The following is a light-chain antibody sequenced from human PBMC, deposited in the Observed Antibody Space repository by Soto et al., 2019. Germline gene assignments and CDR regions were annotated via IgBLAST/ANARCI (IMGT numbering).Light chain of an antibody. CDR3: ASWEDSLNGWV. V-gene: IGLV1-40*01. Sequence: QSVLTQPPSVSGAPGQRVTISCTGSNSNIGAGYDVHWYQQLPGTAPKLLMFDNNNRPSGVPDRFSGSRSGSSASLAISGLQSGDEADYYCASWEDSLNGWVIGGGTKLTVL. CDR1: NSNIGAGYD. J-gene: IGLJ3*02. CDR2: DNN.